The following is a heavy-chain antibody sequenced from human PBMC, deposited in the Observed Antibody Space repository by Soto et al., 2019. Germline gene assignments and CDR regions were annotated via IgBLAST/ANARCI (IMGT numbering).Heavy chain of an antibody. D-gene: IGHD3-22*01. CDR1: GGTHSSYA. V-gene: IGHV1-69*13. Sequence: SVKVSCKVSGGTHSSYAITWVRQAPGQGLEWMGGIIPIFGTRDYAQKFQGRVTITADPSTSTAYLELSGLTSDDTAVYYCARDGSDYSTSGHYDPWGQGTLVTVSS. CDR2: IIPIFGTR. J-gene: IGHJ5*02. CDR3: ARDGSDYSTSGHYDP.